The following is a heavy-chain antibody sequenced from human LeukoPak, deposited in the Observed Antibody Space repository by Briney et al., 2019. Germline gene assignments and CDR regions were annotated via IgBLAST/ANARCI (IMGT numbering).Heavy chain of an antibody. J-gene: IGHJ4*02. D-gene: IGHD1-20*01. CDR1: GFTFSTYA. CDR3: AKDGYNWNYGDY. V-gene: IGHV3-21*01. Sequence: PGGSLRLSCATSGFTFSTYAMSWVRQAPGKGLEWVSFIARSGGDASYADSVKGRFTISRDNAKNSLYLQMNSLRAEDTAVYYCAKDGYNWNYGDYWGQGTLVTVSS. CDR2: IARSGGDA.